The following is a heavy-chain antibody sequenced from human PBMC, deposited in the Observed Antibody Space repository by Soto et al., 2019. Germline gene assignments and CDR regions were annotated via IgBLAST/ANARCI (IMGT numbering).Heavy chain of an antibody. V-gene: IGHV3-74*01. CDR1: GFTFSSYW. J-gene: IGHJ4*02. CDR3: VRTSLVVAAATLEDY. D-gene: IGHD2-15*01. Sequence: EVQLVESGGGLVQPGGSLRLSCAASGFTFSSYWMHWVRQAPGKGLVWVSRINSDGSSTSYADSVKGRFTISRDNAKNTLYLQMNSLRAEDTAVYYCVRTSLVVAAATLEDYWGQVTLVTVSS. CDR2: INSDGSST.